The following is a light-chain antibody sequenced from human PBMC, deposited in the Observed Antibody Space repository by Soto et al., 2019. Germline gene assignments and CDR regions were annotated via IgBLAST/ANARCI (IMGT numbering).Light chain of an antibody. V-gene: IGLV1-44*01. Sequence: QSVLTQPPSTSGTPGQWVTISCSGSSSNIGSNTVNWYQQLPGTAPKLLIYRNNHRPSGVPARFSGSKSGTSASLAISGLQSEDEADYYCAAWDGSLKGYVFATGTKLTVL. CDR2: RNN. CDR1: SSNIGSNT. CDR3: AAWDGSLKGYV. J-gene: IGLJ1*01.